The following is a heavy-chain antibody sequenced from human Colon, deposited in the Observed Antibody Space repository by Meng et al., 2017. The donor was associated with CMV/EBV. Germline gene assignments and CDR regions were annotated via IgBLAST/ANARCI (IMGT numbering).Heavy chain of an antibody. CDR1: GLTFTKAW. V-gene: IGHV3-11*04. J-gene: IGHJ6*02. CDR2: INTLENSI. Sequence: GESLKISCVASGLTFTKAWMSWVRQAPGKGLEWVAYINTLENSIFYADSVKGRFTISRDNAKNSLFLQMNSLRAEDTALYYCTRNPGSSPAGGDGMDVWGQGTTVTVSS. D-gene: IGHD6-13*01. CDR3: TRNPGSSPAGGDGMDV.